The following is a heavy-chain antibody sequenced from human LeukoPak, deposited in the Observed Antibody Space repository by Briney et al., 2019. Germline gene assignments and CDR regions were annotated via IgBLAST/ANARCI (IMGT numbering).Heavy chain of an antibody. D-gene: IGHD2-2*01. CDR1: GYTFTGYH. J-gene: IGHJ4*02. CDR3: ARDYCSSTSCLFDY. Sequence: RASVKVSCKASGYTFTGYHMHWVRQAPGQGLEWMGRINPNSGDTNYAQKFQGRVTMTRDTFISPAYMELSRLRSDDTAVYYCARDYCSSTSCLFDYWGQGTLVTVSS. V-gene: IGHV1-2*06. CDR2: INPNSGDT.